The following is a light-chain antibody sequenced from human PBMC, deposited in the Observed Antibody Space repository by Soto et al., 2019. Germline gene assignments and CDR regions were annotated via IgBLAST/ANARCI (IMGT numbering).Light chain of an antibody. Sequence: SQSPSFLSASLGYIVPITCRSSQGIISYLAWYQQKPGKAPKLLIYAASTLESGVPSRFSGSGSGTEFTLTISSLQPDDFATYYRPQYNSYSPRTFGPGTKVDFK. CDR1: QGIISY. CDR3: PQYNSYSPRT. V-gene: IGKV1-9*01. J-gene: IGKJ1*01. CDR2: AAS.